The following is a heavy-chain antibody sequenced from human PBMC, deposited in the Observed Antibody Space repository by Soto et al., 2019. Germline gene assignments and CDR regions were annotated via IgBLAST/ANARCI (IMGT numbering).Heavy chain of an antibody. D-gene: IGHD2-2*01. CDR1: GGSISSGDYY. CDR2: IYHSGST. CDR3: ARGIVFLRTDIVVVPAAIWFDP. V-gene: IGHV4-30-4*01. Sequence: SETLSLTCTVSGGSISSGDYYWSWIRQPPGKGLEWIGYIYHSGSTYYNPSLKSRVTISVDTSKNQFSLKLSSVTAADTAVYYCARGIVFLRTDIVVVPAAIWFDPWGQGTLVTVSS. J-gene: IGHJ5*02.